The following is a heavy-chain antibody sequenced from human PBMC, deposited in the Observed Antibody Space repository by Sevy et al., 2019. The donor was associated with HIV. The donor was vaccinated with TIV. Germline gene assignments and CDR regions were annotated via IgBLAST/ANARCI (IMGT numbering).Heavy chain of an antibody. CDR1: GDSVSSNSAA. J-gene: IGHJ4*02. Sequence: SQTISLTCAISGDSVSSNSAAWNWIRQSPSRGLEWLGRTYFRSKWSNDYAVSVKSRITINPDTSKNQFSLQLKSVTPEDTAVYYCARYRWELLHNYFDYWGQGTLVTVSS. CDR2: TYFRSKWSN. D-gene: IGHD1-26*01. CDR3: ARYRWELLHNYFDY. V-gene: IGHV6-1*01.